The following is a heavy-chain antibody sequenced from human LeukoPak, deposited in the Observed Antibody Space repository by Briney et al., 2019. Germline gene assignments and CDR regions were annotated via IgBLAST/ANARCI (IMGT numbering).Heavy chain of an antibody. J-gene: IGHJ6*03. CDR3: ARATGDLYYYYYYYMDV. CDR1: GYTFTSYD. Sequence: ASVKVSCKASGYTFTSYDINWVRQATGQGLEWMGRMNPNSGNTGYAQKFQGRVTMTRNTSISTAYMELSSLRSEDTAVYYCARATGDLYYYYYYYMDVWGKGTTVTVSS. V-gene: IGHV1-8*01. CDR2: MNPNSGNT. D-gene: IGHD7-27*01.